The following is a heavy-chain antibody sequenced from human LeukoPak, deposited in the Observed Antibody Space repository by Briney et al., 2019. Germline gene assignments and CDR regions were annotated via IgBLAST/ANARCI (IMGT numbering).Heavy chain of an antibody. V-gene: IGHV3-48*04. CDR1: GFTFSSYS. J-gene: IGHJ6*02. Sequence: GGSLRLSCAASGFTFSSYSMNWVRQAPGKGLEWVSYISSSSSTIYYADSVKGRFTISRDNAKNSLYLQMNSLRAEDTAVYYCAREGMVRGVGYYYGMDVWGQGTTVTVSS. CDR2: ISSSSSTI. D-gene: IGHD3-10*01. CDR3: AREGMVRGVGYYYGMDV.